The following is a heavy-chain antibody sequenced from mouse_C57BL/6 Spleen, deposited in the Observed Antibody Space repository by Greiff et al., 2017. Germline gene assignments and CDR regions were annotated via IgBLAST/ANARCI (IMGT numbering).Heavy chain of an antibody. J-gene: IGHJ3*01. CDR3: ARYYGSSSFAY. D-gene: IGHD1-1*01. CDR2: INPNNGGT. CDR1: GYTFTDYY. V-gene: IGHV1-26*01. Sequence: EVQLQQSGPELVKPGASVKISCKASGYTFTDYYMNWVKQSHGKSLEWIGDINPNNGGTSYNQKFKGKATLTVDKSSSTAYMELRSLTSEDSAVYYCARYYGSSSFAYWGQGTLVTVSA.